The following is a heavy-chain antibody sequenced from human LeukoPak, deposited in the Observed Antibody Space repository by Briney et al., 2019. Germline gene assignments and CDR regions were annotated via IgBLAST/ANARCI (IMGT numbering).Heavy chain of an antibody. CDR3: ARDKVRQQLFYGMDV. J-gene: IGHJ6*02. CDR2: ISYDGSSK. CDR1: GFTFSSYA. Sequence: GGSLRLSCAASGFTFSSYAMHWVRQAPGKGLEWVAVISYDGSSKYYADSVKGRFTISRDNSKNTLYLQMNSLRAEDTAVYYCARDKVRQQLFYGMDVWGQGTTVTVSS. V-gene: IGHV3-30-3*01. D-gene: IGHD6-13*01.